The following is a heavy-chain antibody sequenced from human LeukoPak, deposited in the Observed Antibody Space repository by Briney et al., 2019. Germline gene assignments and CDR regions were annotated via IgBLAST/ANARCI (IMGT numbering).Heavy chain of an antibody. V-gene: IGHV1-24*01. CDR2: FDPEHGEM. CDR1: GDTLTELS. J-gene: IGHJ4*02. D-gene: IGHD3-9*01. CDR3: ATGGPWDLLKY. Sequence: ASVRVSCKVSGDTLTELSTHWVRQAPGKGLEWMGGFDPEHGEMIYAQKLQGRVTMTEDRSTDTAYMELSSLRSEDTAVYYCATGGPWDLLKYWGQGTLVTVSS.